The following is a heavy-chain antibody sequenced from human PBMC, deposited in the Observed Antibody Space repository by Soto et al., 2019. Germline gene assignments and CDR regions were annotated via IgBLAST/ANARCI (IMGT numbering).Heavy chain of an antibody. CDR3: ARGVINYYYDSSGYPEDAFDI. CDR1: GGTFSSYA. V-gene: IGHV1-69*13. Sequence: SVKVSCKASGGTFSSYAISWVRQAPGQGLEWMGGIIPIFGTANYAQKFQGRVTITADESTSTAYMELSSLRSEDTAVYYCARGVINYYYDSSGYPEDAFDIWGQGTMVTVSS. J-gene: IGHJ3*02. CDR2: IIPIFGTA. D-gene: IGHD3-22*01.